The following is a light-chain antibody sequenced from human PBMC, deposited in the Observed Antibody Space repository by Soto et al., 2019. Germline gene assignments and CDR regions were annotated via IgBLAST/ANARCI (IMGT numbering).Light chain of an antibody. J-gene: IGKJ5*01. Sequence: DIVLTQSPGTLSLSPGERATVSCRASQSVSSSYLAWYQQKPGQAPRLLIYGASSRAAGIPDRFSGSGSGTDFTLTISTLEPEDFAVYYCQQRAGSSTFGQGTRLEI. CDR2: GAS. CDR1: QSVSSSY. V-gene: IGKV3-20*01. CDR3: QQRAGSST.